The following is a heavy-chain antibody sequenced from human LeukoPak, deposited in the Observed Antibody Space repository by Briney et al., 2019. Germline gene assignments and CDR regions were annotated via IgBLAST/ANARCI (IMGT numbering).Heavy chain of an antibody. CDR2: INPSGGSA. CDR3: ARDLGSGWYGSGFGFDY. CDR1: GYTFTSYY. Sequence: ASVKVSCKASGYTFTSYYMHWVRQAPGQGLEWMGIINPSGGSASYAQKFQGRVTMTRDMSTSTVYMELSSLRSEDTAVYYCARDLGSGWYGSGFGFDYWGQGTLVTVSS. J-gene: IGHJ4*02. D-gene: IGHD6-19*01. V-gene: IGHV1-46*01.